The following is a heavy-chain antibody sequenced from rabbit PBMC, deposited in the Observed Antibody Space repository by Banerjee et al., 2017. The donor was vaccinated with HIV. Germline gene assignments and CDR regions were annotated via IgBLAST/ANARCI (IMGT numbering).Heavy chain of an antibody. CDR1: GFSFSSNW. D-gene: IGHD6-1*01. CDR3: VREAGYGGYGDANL. J-gene: IGHJ4*01. CDR2: IDTNDGDT. V-gene: IGHV1S45*01. Sequence: LEESGGDLVKPGGTLTLTCTVSGFSFSSNWICWVRQAPGKGLEWIACIDTNDGDTDYANWPKGRFTISSHNAQNTLYLQLNSLTAADTATYFCVREAGYGGYGDANLWGPGTLVTVS.